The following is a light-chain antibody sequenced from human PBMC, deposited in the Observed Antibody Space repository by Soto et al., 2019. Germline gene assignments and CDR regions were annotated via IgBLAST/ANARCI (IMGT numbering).Light chain of an antibody. J-gene: IGKJ3*01. CDR1: QDINNC. Sequence: DIQMTQTPSSPSASVGDRVTITCQASQDINNCLNWYHQKPGKAPNLLIYDASNLETGVPSRFSGSGSGTHFTLTISSLQPEDTATYYCQQYDNLPLTFGPGTKVDIK. CDR2: DAS. V-gene: IGKV1-33*01. CDR3: QQYDNLPLT.